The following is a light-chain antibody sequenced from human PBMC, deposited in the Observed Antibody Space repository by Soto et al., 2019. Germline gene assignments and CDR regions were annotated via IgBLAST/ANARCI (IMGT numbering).Light chain of an antibody. CDR1: QNINRW. Sequence: EMQMTQSPSNLSASVGDSVTITCRPSQNINRWLAWYQQRPGKAPKLLMYDASTLESGVPSRFSGSGSGTEFTLTISSLQPDHSATYYCQQYNSFFGQGTKLEIK. J-gene: IGKJ2*01. CDR2: DAS. V-gene: IGKV1-5*01. CDR3: QQYNSF.